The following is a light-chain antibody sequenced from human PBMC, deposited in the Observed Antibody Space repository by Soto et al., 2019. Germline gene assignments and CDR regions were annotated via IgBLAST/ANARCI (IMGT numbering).Light chain of an antibody. CDR2: ADS. V-gene: IGKV1-5*01. Sequence: DIQMTQSPSTLSASVGDRVTITCRASQSISSWLAWYQQKPGTAPKLLIYADSSVESGVPSRFSGSGSGTEFTLTISSLQPDDFTTYYCQQCHSYPWTFGQGTKVAI. CDR1: QSISSW. J-gene: IGKJ1*01. CDR3: QQCHSYPWT.